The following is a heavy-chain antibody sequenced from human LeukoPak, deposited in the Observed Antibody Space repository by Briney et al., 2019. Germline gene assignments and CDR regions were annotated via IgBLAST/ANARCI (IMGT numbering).Heavy chain of an antibody. J-gene: IGHJ3*02. CDR3: ARDDAFDI. CDR1: GGSVSSGSYY. Sequence: SETLSLTCTVSGGSVSSGSYYWSWIRQPPGKGLEWIGYIYYSGSTNYNPSLKSRVTISVDTSKNQFSLKLSSVTAADTAVYYCARDDAFDIWGQGTMVTVSS. CDR2: IYYSGST. V-gene: IGHV4-61*01.